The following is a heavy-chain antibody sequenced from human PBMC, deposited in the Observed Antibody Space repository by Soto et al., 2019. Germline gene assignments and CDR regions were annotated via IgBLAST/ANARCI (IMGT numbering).Heavy chain of an antibody. V-gene: IGHV4-30-4*01. D-gene: IGHD1-26*01. J-gene: IGHJ6*02. Sequence: SETLSLTCTVSGGSISSGDYYWSWIRQPPGKGLEWIGYIYYSGSTYYNPSLKSRVTISVDTSKNQFSLKLSSVTAADTAVYYCARVNVYSNQGDYYYYYGMDVWGQGTTVTVSS. CDR3: ARVNVYSNQGDYYYYYGMDV. CDR1: GGSISSGDYY. CDR2: IYYSGST.